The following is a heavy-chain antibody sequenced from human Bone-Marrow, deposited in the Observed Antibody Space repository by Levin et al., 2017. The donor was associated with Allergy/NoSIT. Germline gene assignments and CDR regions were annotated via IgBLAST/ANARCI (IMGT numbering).Heavy chain of an antibody. J-gene: IGHJ6*03. Sequence: GGSLRLSCAASGFTFSDYYMTWIRQAPGKGLEWVSYISRSASNIDYAESVKGRFTISRDNAKNSLYLQMNSLRAEDTAVYYCARERTTPGRLGYYYYMDVWGKGTTVTVSS. CDR3: ARERTTPGRLGYYYYMDV. CDR1: GFTFSDYY. CDR2: ISRSASNI. D-gene: IGHD3-16*01. V-gene: IGHV3-11*01.